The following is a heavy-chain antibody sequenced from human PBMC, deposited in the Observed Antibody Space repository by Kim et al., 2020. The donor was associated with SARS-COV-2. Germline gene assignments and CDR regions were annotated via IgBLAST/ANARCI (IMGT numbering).Heavy chain of an antibody. D-gene: IGHD6-13*01. CDR3: ARLGSSSWYNVHYYYYGMDV. Sequence: SETLSLTCTVSGGSISSSSYYWGWIRQPPGKGLEWIGSIYYSGSTYYNPSLKSRVTISVDTSKNQFSLKLSSVTAADTAVYYCARLGSSSWYNVHYYYYGMDVWGQGTTVTVSS. CDR2: IYYSGST. J-gene: IGHJ6*02. V-gene: IGHV4-39*01. CDR1: GGSISSSSYY.